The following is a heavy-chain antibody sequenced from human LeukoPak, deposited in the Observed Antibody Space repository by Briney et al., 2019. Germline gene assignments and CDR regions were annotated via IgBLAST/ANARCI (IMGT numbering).Heavy chain of an antibody. CDR1: GYTFTSYY. V-gene: IGHV1-46*01. D-gene: IGHD2-2*01. Sequence: ASVKVSCKASGYTFTSYYMHWVRQAPGQGLEWMGIINPSGGSTSYAQKFQGRVTMTRDMSTSTVYMELSSLRSEDTAVYYCARDLGYCSSTSCYVDAFDIWGQGTMVTVSS. CDR2: INPSGGST. J-gene: IGHJ3*02. CDR3: ARDLGYCSSTSCYVDAFDI.